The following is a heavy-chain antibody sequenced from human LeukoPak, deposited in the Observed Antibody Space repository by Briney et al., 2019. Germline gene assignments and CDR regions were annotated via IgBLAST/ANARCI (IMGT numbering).Heavy chain of an antibody. J-gene: IGHJ4*02. D-gene: IGHD4-17*01. CDR3: TTDLGDYGDYVRC. CDR1: GFTFNNAW. CDR2: IKSDGGTT. V-gene: IGHV3-15*01. Sequence: GGSLRLSCAASGFTFNNAWMSWVRQAPGKGLEWIGRIKSDGGTTDYAAPVKGRFTISRDDSKNTLNLQMNSLKAEDTAVYYCTTDLGDYGDYVRCWGQGTLVTVSS.